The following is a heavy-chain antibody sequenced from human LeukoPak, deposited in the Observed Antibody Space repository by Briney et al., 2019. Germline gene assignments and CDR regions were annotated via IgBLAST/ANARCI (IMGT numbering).Heavy chain of an antibody. Sequence: GGSLRLSCAASGFTFSSYSMNWVRQAPGKGLEWVSSISSSSSYTYHADSVKGRFTISRDNAKNSLYLQMNSLRAEDTAVYYCARELYSSGPTAGMDVWGQGTTVTVSS. D-gene: IGHD6-19*01. J-gene: IGHJ6*02. CDR1: GFTFSSYS. CDR2: ISSSSSYT. CDR3: ARELYSSGPTAGMDV. V-gene: IGHV3-21*01.